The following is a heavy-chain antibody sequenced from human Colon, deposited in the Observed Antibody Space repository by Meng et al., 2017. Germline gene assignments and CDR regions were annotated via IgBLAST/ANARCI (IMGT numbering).Heavy chain of an antibody. D-gene: IGHD3-10*01. CDR3: AKALDGSGTLYYFDY. J-gene: IGHJ4*02. Sequence: SLKISCAASGFTFDDYAMHWVRQAPGKGLEWVSGISWNSGSIGYADSVKGRFTISRDNAKNSLYLQMNSLRAEDMALYYCAKALDGSGTLYYFDYWGQGTLVTVS. CDR1: GFTFDDYA. CDR2: ISWNSGSI. V-gene: IGHV3-9*03.